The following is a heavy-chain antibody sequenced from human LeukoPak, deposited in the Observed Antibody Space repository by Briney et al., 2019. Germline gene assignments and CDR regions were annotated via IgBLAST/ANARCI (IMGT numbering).Heavy chain of an antibody. J-gene: IGHJ4*02. Sequence: GRSLILSCAASGFTFSAYGMHWVRQAPGKGLEWVAVIWSDGGKSYNSDSVKGRFTISRDNSKNTLYLQMNSLRADDTAVYYCATDSIGPATDFDYWGQGTLVTVSS. V-gene: IGHV3-33*01. CDR2: IWSDGGKS. CDR1: GFTFSAYG. CDR3: ATDSIGPATDFDY. D-gene: IGHD2-2*01.